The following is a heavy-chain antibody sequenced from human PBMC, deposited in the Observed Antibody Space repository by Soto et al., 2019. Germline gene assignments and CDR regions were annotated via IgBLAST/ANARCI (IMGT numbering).Heavy chain of an antibody. Sequence: PGGSLRLSCTASGFTFRSYAMHWVRQAPGKGLEWVALISYDGSNKYYADFVKGRFTISRDNSKNTLYLQMNSLSAEDTAVYYCAREGPHGDSGYFDYWGQGTLVTVSS. CDR3: AREGPHGDSGYFDY. CDR1: GFTFRSYA. V-gene: IGHV3-30-3*01. J-gene: IGHJ4*02. CDR2: ISYDGSNK. D-gene: IGHD4-17*01.